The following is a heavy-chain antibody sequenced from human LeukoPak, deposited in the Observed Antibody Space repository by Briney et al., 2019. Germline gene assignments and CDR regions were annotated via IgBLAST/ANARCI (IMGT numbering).Heavy chain of an antibody. Sequence: SETLSLTCTVSGGSISSYYWSWIRQPPGKGLEWIGYIYYSGSTYYNPSLKSRVTISVDTSKNQFSLKLSSVTAADTAVYYCAREVFEGTMVRGDSWFDPWGQGTLVTVSS. J-gene: IGHJ5*02. CDR3: AREVFEGTMVRGDSWFDP. D-gene: IGHD3-10*01. CDR2: IYYSGST. CDR1: GGSISSYY. V-gene: IGHV4-59*12.